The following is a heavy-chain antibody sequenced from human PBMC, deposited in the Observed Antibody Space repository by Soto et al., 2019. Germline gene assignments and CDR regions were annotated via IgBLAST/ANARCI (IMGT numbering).Heavy chain of an antibody. CDR1: GYTFTSYG. CDR3: ARDGGFVVVPAADNWFDP. Sequence: ASVKVSCKASGYTFTSYGISWVRQAPGQGLEWMGWISAYNGNTEYPQKFQGRVTMTTDTSTSTAYMELRSLRSDDTAVYYCARDGGFVVVPAADNWFDPWGQGTLVTVSS. V-gene: IGHV1-18*01. CDR2: ISAYNGNT. J-gene: IGHJ5*02. D-gene: IGHD2-2*01.